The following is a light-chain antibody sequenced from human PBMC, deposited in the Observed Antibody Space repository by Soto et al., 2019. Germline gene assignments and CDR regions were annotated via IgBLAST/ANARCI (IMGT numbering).Light chain of an antibody. J-gene: IGKJ1*01. CDR3: QQYTDWPLT. V-gene: IGKV3-20*01. Sequence: EVVMTQSPATLSVSPGERATLSCRASQSVTSNYLAWYQQKPGQAPRLLIYGISTRATGVPDRFSGSGSGTDFTLTIRRLEPEDFAVYYCQQYTDWPLTFXQGTKVDIK. CDR2: GIS. CDR1: QSVTSNY.